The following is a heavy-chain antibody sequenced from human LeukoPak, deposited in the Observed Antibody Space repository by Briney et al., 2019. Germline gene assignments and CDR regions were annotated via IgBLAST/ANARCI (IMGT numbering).Heavy chain of an antibody. J-gene: IGHJ4*02. V-gene: IGHV3-7*05. CDR3: VRERTNYYDSSGYY. CDR1: GFTFSSYW. CDR2: IKQDGSEK. D-gene: IGHD3-22*01. Sequence: GGSLRLSCAASGFTFSSYWMSWVRQAPGKGLEWVANIKQDGSEKYYVDSVKGRFTVSRDNAKNSLYLEMNSLRAEDTAVYYCVRERTNYYDSSGYYWGQGTLVTVSS.